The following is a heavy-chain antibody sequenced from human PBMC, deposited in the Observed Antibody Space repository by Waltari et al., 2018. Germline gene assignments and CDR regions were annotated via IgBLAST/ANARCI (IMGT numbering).Heavy chain of an antibody. J-gene: IGHJ4*02. Sequence: QVQLVESGGGVVQPGGSLRLSCAASGFPFSSYGMHWVRQAPGKGLEWVAFIRYDGSNKYYADSVKGRFTISRDNSKNTLYLQMNSLRAEDTAVYYCAKDGYMIVVVPSLDYWGQGTLVTVSS. CDR3: AKDGYMIVVVPSLDY. V-gene: IGHV3-30*02. D-gene: IGHD3-22*01. CDR1: GFPFSSYG. CDR2: IRYDGSNK.